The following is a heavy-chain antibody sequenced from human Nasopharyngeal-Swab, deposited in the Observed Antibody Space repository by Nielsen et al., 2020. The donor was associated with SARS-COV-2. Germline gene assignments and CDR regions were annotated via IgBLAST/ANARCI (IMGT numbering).Heavy chain of an antibody. CDR3: ARDGLDFGVVIMGDDWYYGMDV. CDR1: GYTFTSYG. V-gene: IGHV1-18*01. D-gene: IGHD3-3*01. Sequence: ASVKVSCKASGYTFTSYGISWVRQAPGQGPEWMGWISAYNGNTNYAQKLQGRVTMTTDTSTSTAYMELRSLRSDDTAVYYCARDGLDFGVVIMGDDWYYGMDVWGQGTTVTVSS. J-gene: IGHJ6*02. CDR2: ISAYNGNT.